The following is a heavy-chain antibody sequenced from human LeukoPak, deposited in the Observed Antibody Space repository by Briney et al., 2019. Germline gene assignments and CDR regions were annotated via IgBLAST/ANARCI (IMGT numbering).Heavy chain of an antibody. J-gene: IGHJ4*02. CDR2: IKTDGSEK. V-gene: IGHV3-7*01. CDR3: ARGGTFVSDY. D-gene: IGHD1-1*01. Sequence: GGSLRLSCAASGFTFSIFWMSWVRQAPGKGLEWVANIKTDGSEKYSVDSMKGRFTVSRDNAKNSLYLQMDSLRAEDTAVYYCARGGTFVSDYWGQGTLVTVSS. CDR1: GFTFSIFW.